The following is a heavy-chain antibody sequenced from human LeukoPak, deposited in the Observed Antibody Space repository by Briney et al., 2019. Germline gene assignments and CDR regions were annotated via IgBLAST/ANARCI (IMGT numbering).Heavy chain of an antibody. CDR2: IRDSGGST. V-gene: IGHV3-23*01. D-gene: IGHD6-19*01. Sequence: GGSLRLSCAASGFTFSSYAMTWVRQAPGRGLEWVSTIRDSGGSTYYADSVKGRFTISRDNSKNTLYLQMNSLRAEDTAVYFCAKVSGSSAWYHYFDYWGQGTLVTVSS. J-gene: IGHJ4*02. CDR1: GFTFSSYA. CDR3: AKVSGSSAWYHYFDY.